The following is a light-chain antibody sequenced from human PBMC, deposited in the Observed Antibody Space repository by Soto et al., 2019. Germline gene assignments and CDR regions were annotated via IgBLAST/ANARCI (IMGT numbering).Light chain of an antibody. Sequence: EIVLTQSPAILSLSPGEGATLSCRASQSISTHLAWYQQRPGQAPRLLIYDASNRATGIPARFSGSGSGTDFTLTINSLEPEDFAVYYCQQRSDWPPWTFGQGTKVEIK. J-gene: IGKJ1*01. CDR1: QSISTH. CDR3: QQRSDWPPWT. V-gene: IGKV3-11*01. CDR2: DAS.